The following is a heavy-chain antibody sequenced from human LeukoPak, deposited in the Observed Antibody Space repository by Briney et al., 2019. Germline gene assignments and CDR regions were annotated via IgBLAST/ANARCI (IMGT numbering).Heavy chain of an antibody. Sequence: GGSLRLSCAASGFTFSTYAMSWVRQAPGKGLEWVSAITGTGGTTYYAGSVKGRFTISRDNSKNMLYLQMNSPRAEDTAVYYCVKVAYSNWFDPWGQGTLVTVSS. CDR3: VKVAYSNWFDP. D-gene: IGHD4-11*01. J-gene: IGHJ5*02. CDR2: ITGTGGTT. CDR1: GFTFSTYA. V-gene: IGHV3-23*01.